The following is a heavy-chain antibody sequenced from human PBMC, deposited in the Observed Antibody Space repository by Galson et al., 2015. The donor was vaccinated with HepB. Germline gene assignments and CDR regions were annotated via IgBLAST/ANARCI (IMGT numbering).Heavy chain of an antibody. Sequence: SLRLSCAASGFTFSSYAMSWVRQAPGKGLEWVSAISSSGGSTYYADSVKGRFTISRDSSKNTLYLQMNSLRVEDTAVYYCTKDQAPLWGQGTLVTVSS. CDR2: ISSSGGST. CDR3: TKDQAPL. J-gene: IGHJ4*02. CDR1: GFTFSSYA. V-gene: IGHV3-23*01.